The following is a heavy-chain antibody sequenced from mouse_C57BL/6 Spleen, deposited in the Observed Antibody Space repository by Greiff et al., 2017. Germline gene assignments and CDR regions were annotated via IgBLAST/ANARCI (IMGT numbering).Heavy chain of an antibody. Sequence: EVQRVESGGGLVQPGGSLSLSCAASGFTFTDYYMSWVRQPPGKALEWMGFIRNKANGYTTEYSASVKGQFTISRDNSPSILYLQMNALRAEYSATYYGARYDYGSSLYAMDYWGKGTSVTVSS. D-gene: IGHD1-1*01. CDR2: IRNKANGYTT. CDR1: GFTFTDYY. V-gene: IGHV7-3*01. CDR3: ARYDYGSSLYAMDY. J-gene: IGHJ4*01.